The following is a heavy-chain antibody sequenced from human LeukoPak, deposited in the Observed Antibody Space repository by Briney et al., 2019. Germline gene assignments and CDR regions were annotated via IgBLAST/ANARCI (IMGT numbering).Heavy chain of an antibody. D-gene: IGHD1-26*01. CDR3: AKDHMRPRIVGPTRSAFDI. CDR1: GFTFDDYG. Sequence: GGSLRLSCAASGFTFDDYGMSWVRQAPGKGLEWVSGIIRNGGSTGYVDSVKGRSTISRDNAKNIVYLQMKSLRAEDTAVYYCAKDHMRPRIVGPTRSAFDIWGQGTMVTVSS. CDR2: IIRNGGST. V-gene: IGHV3-20*04. J-gene: IGHJ3*02.